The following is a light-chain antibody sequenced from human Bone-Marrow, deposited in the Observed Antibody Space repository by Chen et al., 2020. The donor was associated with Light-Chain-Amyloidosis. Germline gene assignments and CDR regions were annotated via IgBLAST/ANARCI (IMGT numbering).Light chain of an antibody. CDR1: SSDIVAYNS. CDR3: SSYTSRRACV. V-gene: IGLV2-14*03. Sequence: QSALTQPASVSGSPGQSITISCAGTSSDIVAYNSVSWYQQYPGKAPKVIIYDVTTRPLSVSDRFSASKSGNTASLTISGLQAEDEADYYCSSYTSRRACVFGTGTKVTVL. J-gene: IGLJ1*01. CDR2: DVT.